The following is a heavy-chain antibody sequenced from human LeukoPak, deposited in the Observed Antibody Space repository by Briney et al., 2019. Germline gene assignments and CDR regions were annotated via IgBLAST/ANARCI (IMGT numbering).Heavy chain of an antibody. CDR2: IGTADDT. V-gene: IGHV3-13*01. CDR3: ARAPTFSGWFDY. Sequence: GGSLRLSCAASGFTFSTSDMHWVRQLSGKGLEWVSAIGTADDTFYSDSVKGRFTISRDNAKNSLYLQMNSLRAEDTAVYYCARAPTFSGWFDYWGQGTLVTVSS. D-gene: IGHD6-19*01. J-gene: IGHJ4*02. CDR1: GFTFSTSD.